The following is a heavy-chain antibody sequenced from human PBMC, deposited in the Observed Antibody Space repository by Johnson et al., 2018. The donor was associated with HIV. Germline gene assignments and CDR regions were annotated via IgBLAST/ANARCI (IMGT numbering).Heavy chain of an antibody. CDR1: GFTFSSYG. V-gene: IGHV3-30*03. CDR3: ASKAAGTMHAFDI. D-gene: IGHD6-13*01. CDR2: ISYDGSNK. J-gene: IGHJ3*02. Sequence: QVQLVESGGGVVQPGRSLRLSCAASGFTFSSYGMHWVRQAPGKGLEWVAVISYDGSNKYYADSVKGRFTISRDNSKNTLYLQMNSLRAEDTAVYYCASKAAGTMHAFDIWGRVTMVTVSS.